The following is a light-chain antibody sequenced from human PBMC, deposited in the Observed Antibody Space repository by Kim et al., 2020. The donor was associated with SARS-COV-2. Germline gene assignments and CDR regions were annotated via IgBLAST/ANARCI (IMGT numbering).Light chain of an antibody. V-gene: IGKV3-20*01. Sequence: DIVLTQSPGTLSLSLGERATLSCRASQSVSSSYLAWYQQRHGEAPRLLIYGASSRATVIPDKFSGSGSGTHFTLTISRLEPEDFAVYYCQQNGSSLRTFGQGTKVEIK. J-gene: IGKJ1*01. CDR1: QSVSSSY. CDR2: GAS. CDR3: QQNGSSLRT.